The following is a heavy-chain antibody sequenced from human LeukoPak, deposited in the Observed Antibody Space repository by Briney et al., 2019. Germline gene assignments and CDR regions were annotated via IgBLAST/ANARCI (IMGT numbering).Heavy chain of an antibody. V-gene: IGHV3-30-3*01. CDR1: GFSFSSYA. J-gene: IGHJ4*02. CDR3: AEECGPSGSLGDYDS. Sequence: GWSLRLSCAVSGFSFSSYAMHWVRQAPGKGLEWVAVIPHDESNEYYADSVQGRFTISRDTSKNTLYLQMNSLTAEDKAVYYCAEECGPSGSLGDYDSRGRGTLVTVSS. CDR2: IPHDESNE. D-gene: IGHD5-12*01.